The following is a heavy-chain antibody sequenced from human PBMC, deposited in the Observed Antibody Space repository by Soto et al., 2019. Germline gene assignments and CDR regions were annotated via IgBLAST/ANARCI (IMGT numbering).Heavy chain of an antibody. CDR3: ARGGPSEEEEWLSYYYYYYYMDV. Sequence: SETLSLTCTVSGGSISSYYWSWIRQPPGKGLEWIGYIYYSGSTNYNPSLKSRVTISVDTSKNQFSLKLSSVTAADTAVYYCARGGPSEEEEWLSYYYYYYYMDVWGKGTTVTVSS. V-gene: IGHV4-59*01. D-gene: IGHD3-3*01. CDR2: IYYSGST. J-gene: IGHJ6*03. CDR1: GGSISSYY.